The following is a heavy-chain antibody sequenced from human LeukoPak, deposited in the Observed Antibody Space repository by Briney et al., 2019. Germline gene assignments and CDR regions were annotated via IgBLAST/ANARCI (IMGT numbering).Heavy chain of an antibody. D-gene: IGHD2-21*01. CDR3: AREEASVGDY. J-gene: IGHJ4*02. V-gene: IGHV4-39*01. CDR1: GGSISSNSHY. CDR2: IHYSGST. Sequence: PSETLSLTCTVSGGSISSNSHYWAWIRQPPGKGLEWIGSIHYSGSTFYSPSFKSRVTISVDTSKNQFSLILTSVTASDTAVYYCAREEASVGDYWGQGILVTVSS.